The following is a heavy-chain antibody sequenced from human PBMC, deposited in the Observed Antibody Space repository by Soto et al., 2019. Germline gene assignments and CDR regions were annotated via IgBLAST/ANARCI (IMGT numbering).Heavy chain of an antibody. CDR3: ARDRAYDY. Sequence: ASVKVSCKAYGYSFATYYMHWVRQAPGQGLEWMGIINPSVGSTTYAQKFQGRVSMTRDTSASTVYMELSSLRSEDTAVYYCARDRAYDYWGQGTQVTVSS. D-gene: IGHD3-10*01. CDR1: GYSFATYY. CDR2: INPSVGST. J-gene: IGHJ4*02. V-gene: IGHV1-46*01.